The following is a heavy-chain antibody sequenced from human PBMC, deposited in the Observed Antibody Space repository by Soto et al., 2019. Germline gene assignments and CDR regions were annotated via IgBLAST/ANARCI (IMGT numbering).Heavy chain of an antibody. V-gene: IGHV1-18*01. Sequence: ASVKVSCKASGYTFTRSGISWARQAPGQGPEWMGWISSYNGDTNYAQTFQGRVTMTTDTSTSTAYMELRSLRAEDTAFYYCVKEARNIAARRWIDYWGQGTTVTVSS. CDR2: ISSYNGDT. CDR3: VKEARNIAARRWIDY. J-gene: IGHJ4*02. D-gene: IGHD6-6*01. CDR1: GYTFTRSG.